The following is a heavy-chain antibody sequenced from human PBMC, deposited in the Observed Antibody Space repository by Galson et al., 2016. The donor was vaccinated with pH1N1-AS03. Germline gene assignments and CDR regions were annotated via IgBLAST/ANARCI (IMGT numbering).Heavy chain of an antibody. Sequence: SVKVSCKASGYTLTRYYMHWVRQAPGQTLEWMGWINAGNGNTKYSQKFQGRVTITRDTSASTAYMELSSLRSEDTAVYYCARDRGSGYDLFDYYYGMDVWGQGTTVTVSS. D-gene: IGHD5-12*01. CDR1: GYTLTRYY. J-gene: IGHJ6*02. V-gene: IGHV1-3*01. CDR2: INAGNGNT. CDR3: ARDRGSGYDLFDYYYGMDV.